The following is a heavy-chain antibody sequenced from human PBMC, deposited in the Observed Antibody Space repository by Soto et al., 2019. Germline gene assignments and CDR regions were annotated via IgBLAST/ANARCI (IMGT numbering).Heavy chain of an antibody. V-gene: IGHV1-8*02. CDR2: MNPINGAT. J-gene: IGHJ6*02. D-gene: IGHD6-13*01. CDR3: GRGPSPRAPAGGTTYYYAMHX. CDR1: GYDFTAYD. Sequence: ASVKVSCKASGYDFTAYDINWVRQASGQGLEWMGWMNPINGATGSARRFQGRVSMTRKTATGTAYLELTSLRSDDSAVYYCGRGPSPRAPAGGTTYYYAMHXWGQGTTVTVS.